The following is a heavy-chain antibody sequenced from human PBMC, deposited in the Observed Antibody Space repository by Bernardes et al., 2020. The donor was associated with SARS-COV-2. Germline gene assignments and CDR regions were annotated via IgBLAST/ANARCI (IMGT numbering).Heavy chain of an antibody. CDR3: ARLVGALNIDY. CDR1: GGSISTSGYY. CDR2: IYYSGST. Sequence: SETLSLTCTVSGGSISTSGYYWGWIRQPPGKGLEWIGTIYYSGSTSYNPSLKSRVTISVDTSKNQFSLTLTSVTAADTAVYYCARLVGALNIDYWGQGTLVTVSS. J-gene: IGHJ4*02. D-gene: IGHD1-26*01. V-gene: IGHV4-39*01.